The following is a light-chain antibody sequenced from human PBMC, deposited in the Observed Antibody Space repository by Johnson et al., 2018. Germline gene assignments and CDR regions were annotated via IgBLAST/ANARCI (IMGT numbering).Light chain of an antibody. CDR2: ENN. CDR3: GTWDSSLSAGNV. CDR1: SSNIVNNY. Sequence: QSVLTQPPSVSAAPGQKVTISCSGSSSNIVNNYVSWYQQLPGTAPKLLIYENNKRPSGIPDHFSGSKSGTSATLGITGLQTGDEADYYCGTWDSSLSAGNVFGTGTKVTVL. V-gene: IGLV1-51*02. J-gene: IGLJ1*01.